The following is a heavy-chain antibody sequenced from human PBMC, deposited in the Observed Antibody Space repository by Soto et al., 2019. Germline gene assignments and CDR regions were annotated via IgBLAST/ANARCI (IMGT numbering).Heavy chain of an antibody. CDR2: TYYRSKWYN. Sequence: PSQTLSLTCAISGDSVSSNSAARNWLRQSPSRGLEWLGRTYYRSKWYNDYAPSVKSQITINPDTSRNQFSLQLNSVTPEDTAVYYCARERGVLSEAFDIWGQGTVVTVS. J-gene: IGHJ3*02. CDR3: ARERGVLSEAFDI. CDR1: GDSVSSNSAA. D-gene: IGHD3-10*01. V-gene: IGHV6-1*01.